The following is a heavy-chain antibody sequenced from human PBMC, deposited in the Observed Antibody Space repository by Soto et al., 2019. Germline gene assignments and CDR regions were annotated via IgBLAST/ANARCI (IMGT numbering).Heavy chain of an antibody. V-gene: IGHV1-2*04. Sequence: QVQLVQSGAEVKKPGASVKVSCKASGYSLTDYHITWVRQAPGQGLECLGRFNPKSGGTRPAQKFQGWVTMTTDTSISTASMELTRLTSDDTAIYYCARGDSTDCSNGVCSFFYNHDMDVWGQGTTVTVSS. D-gene: IGHD2-8*01. J-gene: IGHJ6*02. CDR3: ARGDSTDCSNGVCSFFYNHDMDV. CDR1: GYSLTDYH. CDR2: FNPKSGGT.